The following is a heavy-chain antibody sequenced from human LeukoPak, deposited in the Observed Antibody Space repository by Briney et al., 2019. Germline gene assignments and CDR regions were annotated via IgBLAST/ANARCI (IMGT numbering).Heavy chain of an antibody. D-gene: IGHD2-15*01. J-gene: IGHJ6*02. CDR3: ARHRRYCSGGCLYYYGMDV. Sequence: GESLKISCKGSGYSFTSYCIGWVRQMPGKGLEWMGIIYPGDSDTRYSPSFQGQVTISADKSISTAYLQWSSLKASDTAMYYCARHRRYCSGGCLYYYGMDVWGQGTTVTVSS. CDR2: IYPGDSDT. CDR1: GYSFTSYC. V-gene: IGHV5-51*01.